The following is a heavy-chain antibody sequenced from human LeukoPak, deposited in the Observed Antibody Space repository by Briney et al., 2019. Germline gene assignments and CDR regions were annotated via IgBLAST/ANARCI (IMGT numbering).Heavy chain of an antibody. CDR2: IDPSDSYT. CDR3: ARPDCSGSDCKILPY. CDR1: GYSFTNYW. V-gene: IGHV5-10-1*01. Sequence: GESLKISCKGSGYSFTNYWINWVRLVPGKGLEWMGRIDPSDSYTNYSPSFQGHVTISVDKSITTAYLQWNSLKASDTAMYYCARPDCSGSDCKILPYWGQGTLVTVSS. J-gene: IGHJ4*02. D-gene: IGHD2-21*02.